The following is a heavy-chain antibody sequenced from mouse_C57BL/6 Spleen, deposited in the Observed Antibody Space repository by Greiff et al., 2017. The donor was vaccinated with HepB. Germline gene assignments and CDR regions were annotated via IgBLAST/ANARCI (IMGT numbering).Heavy chain of an antibody. Sequence: QVQLQQPGAELVKPGASVKVSCKASGYTFTSYWMHWVKQRPGQGLEWIGRIHPSDSDTNYNQKFKGKATLTVDKSSSTAYMQLSSPTSEDSAVYYCAIDTTVVATGYFDVWGTGTTVTVSS. CDR3: AIDTTVVATGYFDV. J-gene: IGHJ1*03. CDR2: IHPSDSDT. CDR1: GYTFTSYW. D-gene: IGHD1-1*01. V-gene: IGHV1-74*01.